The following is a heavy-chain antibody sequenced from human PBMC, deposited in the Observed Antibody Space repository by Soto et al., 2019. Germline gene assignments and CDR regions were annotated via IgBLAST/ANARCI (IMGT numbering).Heavy chain of an antibody. D-gene: IGHD6-13*01. J-gene: IGHJ4*02. Sequence: QVQLQESGPGLVKPSQTLSLTCTVSGGSISSGGYYWSWIRQHPGKGLEWIGYIYYSGSTYYNPSLTIRVTISVDTSKKQFSLKLSSVTAADTAVYYCARGGSSSPYFDDWGQGTLVTVSS. V-gene: IGHV4-31*03. CDR3: ARGGSSSPYFDD. CDR2: IYYSGST. CDR1: GGSISSGGYY.